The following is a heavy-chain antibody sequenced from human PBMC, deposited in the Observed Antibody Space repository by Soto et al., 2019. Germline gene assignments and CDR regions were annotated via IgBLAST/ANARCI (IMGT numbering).Heavy chain of an antibody. CDR1: GYTFTSYA. CDR3: ARQWFGELLSGMDV. Sequence: QVQLVQSGAEVKKPGASVKVSCKASGYTFTSYAMHWMRQAPGQRLEWMGWINAGNGNTKYSQKCQGRVTITRDTSASRAYMELSSLRSEDTAVYYCARQWFGELLSGMDVWGQGTTVTVSS. CDR2: INAGNGNT. V-gene: IGHV1-3*01. D-gene: IGHD3-10*01. J-gene: IGHJ6*02.